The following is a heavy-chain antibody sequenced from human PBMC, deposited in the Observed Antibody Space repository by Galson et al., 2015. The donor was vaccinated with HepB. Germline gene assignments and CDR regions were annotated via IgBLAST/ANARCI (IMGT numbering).Heavy chain of an antibody. V-gene: IGHV3-30*18. CDR2: ISYDGSNK. D-gene: IGHD6-13*01. Sequence: SLRLSCAASGFTFSSYGMHWVRQAPGKGLEWVAVISYDGSNKYYADSVKGRFTISRDNSKNTLYLQMNSLRAEDTAVYYCAKSAIAAAGGDAFDIWGQGTMVTVSS. CDR3: AKSAIAAAGGDAFDI. CDR1: GFTFSSYG. J-gene: IGHJ3*02.